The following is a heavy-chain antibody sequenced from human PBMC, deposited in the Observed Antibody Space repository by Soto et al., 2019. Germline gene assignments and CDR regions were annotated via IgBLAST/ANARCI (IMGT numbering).Heavy chain of an antibody. J-gene: IGHJ1*01. Sequence: GGSLRLSCAASGFTFSTYEMNWVRQAPGKGLEWISYISSSGSSIYYADSVKGRFTISRDNAWNSLHLQMNGLRVEDTAVYYCARDGYDSSGDSEYFQYWGQGTLVTVSS. D-gene: IGHD3-22*01. CDR3: ARDGYDSSGDSEYFQY. CDR1: GFTFSTYE. V-gene: IGHV3-48*03. CDR2: ISSSGSSI.